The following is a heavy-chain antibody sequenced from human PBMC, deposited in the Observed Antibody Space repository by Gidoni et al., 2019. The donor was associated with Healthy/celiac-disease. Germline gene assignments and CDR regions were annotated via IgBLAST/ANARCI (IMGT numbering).Heavy chain of an antibody. V-gene: IGHV3-30*18. J-gene: IGHJ4*02. CDR3: AKDATHFLYDSSGYHFDY. Sequence: QVQLVESGGGVVQPGRSLRLSRAASGFTFSSYAMHWLRQAPGKGLEWVAVISYDGSNKYYADSVKGRFTISRDNSKNTLYLQMNSLRAEDTAVYYCAKDATHFLYDSSGYHFDYWCQGTLVTVSS. D-gene: IGHD3-22*01. CDR1: GFTFSSYA. CDR2: ISYDGSNK.